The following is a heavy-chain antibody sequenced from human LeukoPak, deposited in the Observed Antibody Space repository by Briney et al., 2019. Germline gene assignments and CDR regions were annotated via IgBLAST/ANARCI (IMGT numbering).Heavy chain of an antibody. CDR1: GGSVSSSSYY. CDR2: IFSSGAT. CDR3: VRHTTIFGVVYNWFDP. Sequence: SETLSLTCSVSGGSVSSSSYYWGWIRQPPGGGLEWIGSIFSSGATYYNPSLKSRVTISVDTSTNQVSLRLTSVTAADTAVYYCVRHTTIFGVVYNWFDPWGQGTLVTVSS. V-gene: IGHV4-39*01. D-gene: IGHD3-3*01. J-gene: IGHJ5*02.